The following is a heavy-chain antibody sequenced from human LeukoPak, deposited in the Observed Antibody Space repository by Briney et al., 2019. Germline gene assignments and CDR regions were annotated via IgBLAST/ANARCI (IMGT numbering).Heavy chain of an antibody. D-gene: IGHD6-19*01. V-gene: IGHV4-59*01. CDR3: ARSMPTWAGIAVAGTGFDY. J-gene: IGHJ4*02. Sequence: SETLSLTCTVSGGSISSYYWSWIRQPPGKGLEWIGYIYYSGSTNYNPSLKSRVTISVDTSKNQFSLKLSSVTAADTAVYYCARSMPTWAGIAVAGTGFDYWGQGTLVTVSS. CDR1: GGSISSYY. CDR2: IYYSGST.